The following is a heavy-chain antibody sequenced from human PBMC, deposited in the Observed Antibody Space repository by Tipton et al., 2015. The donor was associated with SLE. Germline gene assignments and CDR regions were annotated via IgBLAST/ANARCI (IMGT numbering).Heavy chain of an antibody. Sequence: TLSLTCAVSGYSISSGYYWGWIRQPPGKGLEWIGSIYHSGNTYYNPSLKSRVSIAVGTSKNQFSLKLSSATAADTAVYYCARDLSSAYYYADYFDYWGQGTLVTVSS. J-gene: IGHJ4*02. CDR1: GYSISSGYY. CDR2: IYHSGNT. V-gene: IGHV4-38-2*02. CDR3: ARDLSSAYYYADYFDY. D-gene: IGHD3-22*01.